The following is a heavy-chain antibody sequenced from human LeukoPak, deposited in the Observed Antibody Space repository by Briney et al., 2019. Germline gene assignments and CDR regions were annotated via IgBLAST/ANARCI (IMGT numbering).Heavy chain of an antibody. V-gene: IGHV3-23*01. CDR2: ISGSGGST. D-gene: IGHD3-10*01. CDR1: GFTFSSYA. Sequence: GGSLRLSCAASGFTFSSYAMSWVRQAPGKGLEWVSAISGSGGSTYYADSVKGRFTISRDNSKNTLYLQMNSLRAEDTAVYYCAKGSNSGITMVRGVIKSYFDYWGQGTLVTVSS. CDR3: AKGSNSGITMVRGVIKSYFDY. J-gene: IGHJ4*02.